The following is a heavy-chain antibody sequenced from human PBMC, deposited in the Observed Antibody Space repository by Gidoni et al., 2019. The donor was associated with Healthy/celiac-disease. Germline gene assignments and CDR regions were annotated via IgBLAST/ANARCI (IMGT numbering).Heavy chain of an antibody. CDR3: ARAEYYDSSGYSRRGLGY. J-gene: IGHJ4*02. Sequence: QVQLVQSGAEVKKPGASVKVSCTASGYPFTVYYMHWVRQAPGQGLEWMGWINTNSGGTNYAQKFQGRVTMTRDTSISTAYMELSRLRSDDTAVYYCARAEYYDSSGYSRRGLGYWGQGTLVTVSS. V-gene: IGHV1-2*02. D-gene: IGHD3-22*01. CDR2: INTNSGGT. CDR1: GYPFTVYY.